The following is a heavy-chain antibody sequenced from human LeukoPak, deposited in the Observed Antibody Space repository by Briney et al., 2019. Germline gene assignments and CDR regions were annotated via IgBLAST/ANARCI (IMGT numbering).Heavy chain of an antibody. CDR2: VNHSGST. J-gene: IGHJ4*02. V-gene: IGHV4-34*01. Sequence: SETLSLTCAVYGGSFSGYYWSWIRQPPGKGLEWIGEVNHSGSTNYNPSLKSRVTISVVTSKNQFSLKLSSVTAADTAVYYCARGNLGHIAVAGTGYYFDYWGQGTLVTVSS. D-gene: IGHD6-19*01. CDR3: ARGNLGHIAVAGTGYYFDY. CDR1: GGSFSGYY.